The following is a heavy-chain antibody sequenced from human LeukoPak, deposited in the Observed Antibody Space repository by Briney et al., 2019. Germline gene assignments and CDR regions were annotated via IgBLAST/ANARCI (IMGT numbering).Heavy chain of an antibody. D-gene: IGHD3-22*01. CDR3: ARDINGKRRYYDSSGYFSGGSVY. J-gene: IGHJ4*02. CDR2: INPNSDGT. CDR1: GYTFTGYY. V-gene: IGHV1-2*02. Sequence: GASVKVSCKAYGYTFTGYYMHWVRQAPGQGLEWMGWINPNSDGTNYAQKFQGRVTMTRDTSISTDYMELSRLRSDDTAVYYCARDINGKRRYYDSSGYFSGGSVYWGQGTLVTVSS.